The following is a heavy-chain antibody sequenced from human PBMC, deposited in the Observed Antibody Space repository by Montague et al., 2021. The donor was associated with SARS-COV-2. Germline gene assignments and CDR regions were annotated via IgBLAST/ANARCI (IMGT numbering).Heavy chain of an antibody. V-gene: IGHV4-34*01. CDR1: GGSLSGYY. Sequence: SETLSLTCAVYGGSLSGYYWSWIRQPPGEGLEWIAEISHSGSTSYNPSLKSRVTIPVDTPKNQFSLKLSSATAADTAVYYCVRVPYRLLFVPRYYGMDVWGQGTTVTVSS. CDR3: VRVPYRLLFVPRYYGMDV. J-gene: IGHJ6*02. CDR2: ISHSGST. D-gene: IGHD2-21*02.